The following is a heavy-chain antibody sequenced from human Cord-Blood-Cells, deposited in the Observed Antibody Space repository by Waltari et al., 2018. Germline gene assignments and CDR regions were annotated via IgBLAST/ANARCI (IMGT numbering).Heavy chain of an antibody. D-gene: IGHD6-13*01. CDR3: ARGLGYSSSWFHYYYYMDV. CDR2: IYSGGST. V-gene: IGHV3-53*01. Sequence: EVQLVESGGGLIQPGGSLRLSCAASGFTVSSNYMSWVRQAPGKGLEWVSVIYSGGSTYYADSVKGRFTISRDNSKNTLYLQMNSLRAEDTAVYYCARGLGYSSSWFHYYYYMDVWGKGTTVTVSS. J-gene: IGHJ6*03. CDR1: GFTVSSNY.